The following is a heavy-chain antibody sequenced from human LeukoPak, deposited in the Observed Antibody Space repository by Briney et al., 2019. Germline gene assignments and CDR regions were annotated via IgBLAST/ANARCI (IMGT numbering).Heavy chain of an antibody. CDR2: IKSKIDGGTT. J-gene: IGHJ4*02. CDR3: TTIRGFCSGRSCLGY. V-gene: IGHV3-15*01. Sequence: GGSLRLSCAVSGFTFSHAWMSWVRQAPGKGLEWVGRIKSKIDGGTTDYGAPVKGRFTISRDDSKNTLYLQMNSLKSEDTAVYYCTTIRGFCSGRSCLGYWGQGTLVTVSS. CDR1: GFTFSHAW. D-gene: IGHD2-15*01.